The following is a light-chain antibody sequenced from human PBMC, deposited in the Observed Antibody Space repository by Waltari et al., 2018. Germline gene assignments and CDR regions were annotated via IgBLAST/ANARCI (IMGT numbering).Light chain of an antibody. CDR1: QSVSSY. J-gene: IGKJ1*01. CDR3: HQRNNWPST. CDR2: DAS. Sequence: EIVLTQSQATLSLSPGERATLSCRASQSVSSYLAWHQQKPCQAPRLLIYDASNRAADIPARFSGSGSGTDFTLTISSLEPEDFAVYYCHQRNNWPSTFGQGTKVEIK. V-gene: IGKV3-11*01.